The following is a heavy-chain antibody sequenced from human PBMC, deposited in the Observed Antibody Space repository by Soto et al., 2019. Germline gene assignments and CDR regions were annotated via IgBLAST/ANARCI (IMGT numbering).Heavy chain of an antibody. Sequence: PSETLSLTCAVSGYSISSGYYWGWIRQPPGKGLEWIGSIYHSGSTYYNPSLKSRVTISVDTSKNQFSLKLSSVTAADTAVYYCARVNPSDYYPWGGWFDPWGQGTLVTVSS. D-gene: IGHD3-10*01. V-gene: IGHV4-38-2*01. J-gene: IGHJ5*02. CDR2: IYHSGST. CDR3: ARVNPSDYYPWGGWFDP. CDR1: GYSISSGYY.